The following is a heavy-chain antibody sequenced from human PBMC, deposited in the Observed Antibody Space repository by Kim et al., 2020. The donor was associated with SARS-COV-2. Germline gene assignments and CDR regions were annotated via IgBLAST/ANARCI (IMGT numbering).Heavy chain of an antibody. J-gene: IGHJ3*02. Sequence: SETLSLTCTVSGGSISSGGYYWSWIRQHPGKGLEWIGYIYYSGSTYDNPSLKSRLTISVDTSKNQFSLKLSSVTAADTAVYYCARAPITMIVVVQAFDIWGQGTMVTVSS. CDR2: IYYSGST. CDR3: ARAPITMIVVVQAFDI. D-gene: IGHD3-22*01. CDR1: GGSISSGGYY. V-gene: IGHV4-31*03.